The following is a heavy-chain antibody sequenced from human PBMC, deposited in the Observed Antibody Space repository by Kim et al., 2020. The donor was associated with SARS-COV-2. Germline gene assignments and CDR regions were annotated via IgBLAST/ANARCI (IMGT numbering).Heavy chain of an antibody. V-gene: IGHV3-30*03. CDR2: ISYDGSNK. J-gene: IGHJ3*02. Sequence: GGSLRLSCAASGFTFSSYGMHWVRQAPGKGLEWVAVISYDGSNKYYADSVKGRFTISRDNSKNTLYLQMNSLRAEDTAVYYCAREYYYDSSGYYLDAFDIWGQGTMVTVSS. CDR3: AREYYYDSSGYYLDAFDI. D-gene: IGHD3-22*01. CDR1: GFTFSSYG.